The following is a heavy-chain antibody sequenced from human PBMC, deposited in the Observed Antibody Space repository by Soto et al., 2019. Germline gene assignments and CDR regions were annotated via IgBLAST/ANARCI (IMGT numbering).Heavy chain of an antibody. V-gene: IGHV3-23*01. CDR1: GFSFRNYA. Sequence: GGSLRLSCAASGFSFRNYAMSWVRQAPGKGLEWISTLTGSSSNIYYADSVKGRFAVSRDNSRNTLYLQMNSLTAEDTAVYYCANGRATYGLLTHDYWGQGTLVTVSS. J-gene: IGHJ4*02. D-gene: IGHD3-10*01. CDR3: ANGRATYGLLTHDY. CDR2: LTGSSSNI.